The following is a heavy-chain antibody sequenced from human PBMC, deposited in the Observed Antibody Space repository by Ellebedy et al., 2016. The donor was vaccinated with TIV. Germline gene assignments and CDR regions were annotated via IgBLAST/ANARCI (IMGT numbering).Heavy chain of an antibody. Sequence: GESLKISCAASGFTFSSYGMHWVRQAPGKGLECVSVISYDGSNKYYAVSVKGRFTISRDNAKNSLYLQMNSLRAEDTAVYYCARVRSGSIYGMDVWGQGTTVTVSS. CDR2: ISYDGSNK. V-gene: IGHV3-30*03. D-gene: IGHD3-10*01. CDR1: GFTFSSYG. CDR3: ARVRSGSIYGMDV. J-gene: IGHJ6*02.